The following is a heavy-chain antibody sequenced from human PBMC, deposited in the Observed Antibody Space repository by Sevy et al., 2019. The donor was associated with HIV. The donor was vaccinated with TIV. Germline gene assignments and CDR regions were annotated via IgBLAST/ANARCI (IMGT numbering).Heavy chain of an antibody. D-gene: IGHD2-2*01. CDR3: ARRPLPIVVVPAAIGERMDAFDI. V-gene: IGHV4-39*01. CDR2: IYYSGST. Sequence: SETLSLTCTVSGGSISSSSYYWGWIRQPPGKGLEWIGSIYYSGSTYYNPSLKSRVTISVDTSKNQFSLKLSSVTAADTAVYYCARRPLPIVVVPAAIGERMDAFDIWGQGTMVTVSS. J-gene: IGHJ3*02. CDR1: GGSISSSSYY.